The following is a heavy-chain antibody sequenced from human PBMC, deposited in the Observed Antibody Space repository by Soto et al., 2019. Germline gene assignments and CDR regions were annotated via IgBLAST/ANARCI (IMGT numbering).Heavy chain of an antibody. CDR3: AHRGGVLSPFDY. D-gene: IGHD2-15*01. V-gene: IGHV2-5*02. CDR2: IYWDDDK. CDR1: GFSLSNSGVS. Sequence: QITLKESGPTLVKPTQTLTLTCSFSGFSLSNSGVSLGWIRQPPGKALEWLALIYWDDDKRYSPSLKSRLTITKDTSKNQVVLTMTNLDTVDTATYYCAHRGGVLSPFDYWGQGTLVTVSS. J-gene: IGHJ4*02.